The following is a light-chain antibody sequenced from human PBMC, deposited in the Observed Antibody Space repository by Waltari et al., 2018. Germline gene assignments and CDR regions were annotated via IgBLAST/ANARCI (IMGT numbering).Light chain of an antibody. CDR1: SSDVGGYKY. V-gene: IGLV2-14*03. CDR3: SSHTSASTYV. J-gene: IGLJ1*01. Sequence: QSALTQPASVSGSPGQSITIPCAGTSSDVGGYKYVSWYLHHPGKAPKLLIYDVSKRPSVVSDRFSGSKSGNTASLTISGLQPEDEAEYYCSSHTSASTYVFGTGTKVTVL. CDR2: DVS.